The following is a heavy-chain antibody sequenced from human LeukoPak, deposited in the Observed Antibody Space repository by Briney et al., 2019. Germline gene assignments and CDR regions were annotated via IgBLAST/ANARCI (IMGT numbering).Heavy chain of an antibody. V-gene: IGHV3-33*01. D-gene: IGHD3-22*01. CDR1: GFTFSSYG. CDR2: IWYDGSKT. J-gene: IGHJ5*02. Sequence: GRSLRLSCVASGFTFSSYGMHGVRQAPGKGLEWVAVIWYDGSKTYYADSVKGRFTISRDNSENTLYLQMNSLRAEDTAVYYCARGSPYYYDTSGYYNWFDPWGQGTLVTVSS. CDR3: ARGSPYYYDTSGYYNWFDP.